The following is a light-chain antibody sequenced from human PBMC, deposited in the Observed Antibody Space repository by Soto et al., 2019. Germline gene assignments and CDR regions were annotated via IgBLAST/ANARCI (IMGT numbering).Light chain of an antibody. CDR3: QQYGSSNA. CDR1: QSVSSY. V-gene: IGKV3-11*01. J-gene: IGKJ1*01. Sequence: DIVMTQSPATLSLSPGERATLSCRASQSVSSYLAWYQQKPGQAPRLLIYDASNWATGIPARFSGSGSGTDFTLTISSLEPEDFAVYYCQQYGSSNAFGQGTMVDIK. CDR2: DAS.